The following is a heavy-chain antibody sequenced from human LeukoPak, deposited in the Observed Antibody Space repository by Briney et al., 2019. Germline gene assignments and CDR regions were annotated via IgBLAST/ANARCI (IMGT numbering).Heavy chain of an antibody. CDR2: INPNSGGT. CDR3: ARDGGTTGTDNWFDP. CDR1: GYTVTGYY. J-gene: IGHJ5*02. V-gene: IGHV1-2*04. Sequence: ASVKVSCKASGYTVTGYYMHWVRQAPGQGLEWMGWINPNSGGTNYAQKFQGWVTMTRDTSISTAYMELSRLRSDDTAVYYCARDGGTTGTDNWFDPWGQGTLVTVSS. D-gene: IGHD1-1*01.